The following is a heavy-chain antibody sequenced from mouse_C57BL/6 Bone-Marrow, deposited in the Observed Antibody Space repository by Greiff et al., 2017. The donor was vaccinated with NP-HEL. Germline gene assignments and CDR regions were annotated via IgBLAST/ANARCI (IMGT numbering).Heavy chain of an antibody. Sequence: VQLHQSGAELARPGASVKMSCKASGYTFTSYTMHWVKQRPGQGLEWIGYINPSSGYTKYNQKFKDKATLTADKSSSTAYMQLSSLTSEDSAVYYCARWLRRGFAYWGQGTLVTVSA. CDR1: GYTFTSYT. CDR3: ARWLRRGFAY. CDR2: INPSSGYT. J-gene: IGHJ3*01. D-gene: IGHD2-2*01. V-gene: IGHV1-4*01.